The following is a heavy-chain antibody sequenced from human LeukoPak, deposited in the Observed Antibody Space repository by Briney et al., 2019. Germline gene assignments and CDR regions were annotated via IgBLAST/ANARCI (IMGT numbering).Heavy chain of an antibody. J-gene: IGHJ4*02. CDR1: GFTFSIYW. Sequence: PGGSLRLSCAASGFTFSIYWMHWVRQAPGKGRVCVSRINTDGSSTSYADSVKGRFTISRDSAKNTLYLQMNSLRAEDTAVYYCARSTMMAPNYWGQGTLVTVSS. D-gene: IGHD3-22*01. CDR3: ARSTMMAPNY. CDR2: INTDGSST. V-gene: IGHV3-74*01.